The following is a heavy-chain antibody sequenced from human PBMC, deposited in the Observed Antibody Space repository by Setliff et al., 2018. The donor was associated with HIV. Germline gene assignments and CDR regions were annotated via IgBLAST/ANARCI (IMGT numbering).Heavy chain of an antibody. CDR1: GGSISYYH. V-gene: IGHV4-4*07. CDR2: IYYTGFT. D-gene: IGHD3-10*01. Sequence: LSLTCSVSGGSISYYHWSWIRQPAGKGLEWIGRIYYTGFTDYNPSLKSRLTMSVDTSKNQFSLKLSSVTAADTAAYFCARSIYGSGSYPLDYWGQGILVTVSS. J-gene: IGHJ4*02. CDR3: ARSIYGSGSYPLDY.